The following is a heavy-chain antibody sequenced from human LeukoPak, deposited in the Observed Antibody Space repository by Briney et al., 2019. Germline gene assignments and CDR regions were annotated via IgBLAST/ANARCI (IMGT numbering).Heavy chain of an antibody. V-gene: IGHV4-34*01. CDR2: INHSGGT. D-gene: IGHD6-19*01. CDR3: ARGPRRISGAFDI. CDR1: GGSFSGYY. Sequence: SETLSLTCAVYGGSFSGYYWSWIRQPPGKGLEWIGEINHSGGTNYNPSLKSRVTISVDTSKNQFSLKLSSVTAADTAVYYCARGPRRISGAFDIWGQGTMVTVSS. J-gene: IGHJ3*02.